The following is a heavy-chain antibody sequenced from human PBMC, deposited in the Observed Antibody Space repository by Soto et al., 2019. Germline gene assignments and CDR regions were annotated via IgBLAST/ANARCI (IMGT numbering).Heavy chain of an antibody. V-gene: IGHV3-9*01. CDR3: AKGEAILTGYYPYYYMDV. CDR1: GFTFDDYA. CDR2: ISWNSGSI. Sequence: EVQLVESGGGLVQPGRSLRLSCAASGFTFDDYAMHWVRQAPGKGLEWVSGISWNSGSIGYADSVKGRFTISRDNAKNSLYLQMNSLRAEDTALYYCAKGEAILTGYYPYYYMDVWGKGTTVTVSS. D-gene: IGHD3-9*01. J-gene: IGHJ6*03.